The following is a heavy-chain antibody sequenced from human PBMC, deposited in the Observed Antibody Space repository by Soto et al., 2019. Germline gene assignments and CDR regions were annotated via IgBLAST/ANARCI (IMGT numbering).Heavy chain of an antibody. Sequence: QVQLVQSGAEVKKPGASVKVSCKASGYSFSDYDINWVRQATGQGPEWMGWMNPNSGNTGYAQKFQVRITMTRNTSINTAYMELSSLGSEDTAVYYCARDNRYNWNDEGWFDPWGQGTLVTVSS. V-gene: IGHV1-8*01. CDR1: GYSFSDYD. CDR3: ARDNRYNWNDEGWFDP. J-gene: IGHJ5*02. CDR2: MNPNSGNT. D-gene: IGHD1-20*01.